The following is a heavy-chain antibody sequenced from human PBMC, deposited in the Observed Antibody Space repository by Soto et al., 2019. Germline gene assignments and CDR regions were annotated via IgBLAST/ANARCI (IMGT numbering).Heavy chain of an antibody. CDR3: ARDTPSTGWGY. D-gene: IGHD1-26*01. Sequence: QVQLVQSGAEVKKPGSSVKVFCKASGGTFSSYAISWVRQAPGQGLEWMGGIIPIFGTPNYAQRFQGRVTITADESTSTAYMELSSLRSDDTAVYYFARDTPSTGWGYWGQGTLVTVSS. V-gene: IGHV1-69*01. J-gene: IGHJ4*02. CDR1: GGTFSSYA. CDR2: IIPIFGTP.